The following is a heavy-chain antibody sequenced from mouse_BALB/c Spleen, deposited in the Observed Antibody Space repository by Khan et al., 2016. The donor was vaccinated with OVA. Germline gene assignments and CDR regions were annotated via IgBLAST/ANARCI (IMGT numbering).Heavy chain of an antibody. V-gene: IGHV3-8*02. CDR3: ARSTYPYAFVY. J-gene: IGHJ3*01. D-gene: IGHD2-14*01. Sequence: EVQLVESGPSLVKPSQTLSLTCSVTGDSITTGYWNWIRKFPGNKLEYMGYIIYTGYTYYNPSLKSRISITRHTSNNQYYLQLNSVTDEDTATYYCARSTYPYAFVYWGQGTLVTVSA. CDR2: IIYTGYT. CDR1: GDSITTGY.